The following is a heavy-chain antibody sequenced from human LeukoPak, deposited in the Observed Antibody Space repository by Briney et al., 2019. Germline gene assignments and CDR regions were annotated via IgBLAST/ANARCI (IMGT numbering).Heavy chain of an antibody. J-gene: IGHJ4*02. CDR1: GFTFSSYA. V-gene: IGHV3-30-3*02. D-gene: IGHD2/OR15-2a*01. CDR3: AKRVSIDY. CDR2: ISYDGSNK. Sequence: GRSLRLSCAASGFTFSSYAMHWVRQAPGKGLEWVAVISYDGSNKYYADSVKGRFTISRDNSKNTLYLQMNSLRAEDTAVYYCAKRVSIDYWGQGTLVTVSS.